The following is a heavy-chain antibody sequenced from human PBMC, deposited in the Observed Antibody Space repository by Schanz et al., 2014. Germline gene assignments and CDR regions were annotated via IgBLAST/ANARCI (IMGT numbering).Heavy chain of an antibody. D-gene: IGHD3-22*01. Sequence: QVQLVESGGGLVQPGRSLRLSCAGSGFSFSDYGMHWVRQAPGRGLEWVAVISYHGSERYSADSVKGRFTISRDNSKNTLYLQMNSLRTEDTAVYFCAKSYDTSGYSGFDYWGQGTLVTVS. J-gene: IGHJ4*02. CDR3: AKSYDTSGYSGFDY. CDR1: GFSFSDYG. V-gene: IGHV3-30*18. CDR2: ISYHGSER.